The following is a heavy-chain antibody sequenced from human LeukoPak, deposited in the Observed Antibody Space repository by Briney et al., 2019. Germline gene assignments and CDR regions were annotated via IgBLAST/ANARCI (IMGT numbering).Heavy chain of an antibody. CDR1: GFTFGRHA. J-gene: IGHJ4*02. V-gene: IGHV3-23*01. CDR3: GKTTVGYSSGQKPAWPVDY. Sequence: GGSLRLSCEASGFTFGRHAMYWVRQAPGKGLERVAGIFGSGGSPHYADPVKGRFTISRDNSRNTVYLQINSLRAEDTAVYYCGKTTVGYSSGQKPAWPVDYWGQGTLVTVSS. D-gene: IGHD5-18*01. CDR2: IFGSGGSP.